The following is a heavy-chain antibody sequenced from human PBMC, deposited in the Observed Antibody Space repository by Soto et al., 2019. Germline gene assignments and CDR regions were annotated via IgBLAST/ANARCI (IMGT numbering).Heavy chain of an antibody. V-gene: IGHV3-30*07. CDR1: EFIIAACA. Sequence: GVSLSLSCAAAEFIIAACAIHWIRQSPGKGLEWVAVIGSDGTHTYYGDSVRGRFTISRDTSQNMVFLQMNSLRAEDTAVYYCATAEVEYWGPGTLVPVSS. CDR2: IGSDGTHT. J-gene: IGHJ4*02. CDR3: ATAEVEY.